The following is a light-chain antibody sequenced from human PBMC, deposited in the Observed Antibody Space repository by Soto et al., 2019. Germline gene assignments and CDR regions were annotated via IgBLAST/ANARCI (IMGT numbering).Light chain of an antibody. CDR1: QHISDY. Sequence: DIQMTQSPSSLSASVGDRVTITCRASQHISDYLAWFQQKPGKAPKSLIYLASNLQSGVPSRFSGGRSGTHFTLTITNLQPDDFATYYCQQYTDYPRTFGQGTKLEI. CDR2: LAS. J-gene: IGKJ2*01. CDR3: QQYTDYPRT. V-gene: IGKV1-16*01.